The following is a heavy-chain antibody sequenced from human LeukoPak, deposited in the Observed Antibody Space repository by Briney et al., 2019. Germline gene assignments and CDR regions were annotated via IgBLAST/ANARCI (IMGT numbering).Heavy chain of an antibody. CDR2: IYTRGST. V-gene: IGHV4-4*07. Sequence: PSETLSLTCTVSGGSISTHYWSWIRQPPGKGLEWIGRIYTRGSTNYNPSLKSRVTISVDTSKNQFSLKLSSVTAADTAVYYCARGVTMVRGVTLSNWFDPWGQGTLVTVSS. CDR3: ARGVTMVRGVTLSNWFDP. J-gene: IGHJ5*02. D-gene: IGHD3-10*01. CDR1: GGSISTHY.